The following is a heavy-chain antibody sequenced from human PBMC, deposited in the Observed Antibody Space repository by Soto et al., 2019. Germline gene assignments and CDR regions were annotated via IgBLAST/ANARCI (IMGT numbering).Heavy chain of an antibody. CDR1: GYSFSSYS. V-gene: IGHV1-3*01. D-gene: IGHD6-13*01. CDR2: INAGNGFT. J-gene: IGHJ6*02. Sequence: QAQLMQSGSEVRKPGASVKVSCMGSGYSFSSYSIHWVRQDPAQRLEWLGWINAGNGFTKNSPKFRDTVTISTDTSANTVYLELRSLTAQDSAVYYCARGVFPYGMDVWGQGTTVTVSS. CDR3: ARGVFPYGMDV.